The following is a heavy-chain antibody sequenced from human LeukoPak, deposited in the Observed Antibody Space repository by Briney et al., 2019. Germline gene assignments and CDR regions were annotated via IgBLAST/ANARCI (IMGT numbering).Heavy chain of an antibody. D-gene: IGHD3-9*01. Sequence: GGSLRLSCAASGFTSSSYGMHWVRQAPGKGLEWVAVISYDGSNKYYADSVKGRFTISRDNSKNTLYLQMNSLRAEDTAVYYCAKDTDYDILTGSINYWGQGTLVTVSS. CDR3: AKDTDYDILTGSINY. CDR1: GFTSSSYG. J-gene: IGHJ4*02. CDR2: ISYDGSNK. V-gene: IGHV3-30*18.